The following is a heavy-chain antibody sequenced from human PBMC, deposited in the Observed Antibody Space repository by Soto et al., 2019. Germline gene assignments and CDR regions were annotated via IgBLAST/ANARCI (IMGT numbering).Heavy chain of an antibody. Sequence: DVQLVESGGGLIQPGGSLRLSCVASGLTFSGKTYMAWFRQAPGKGQEWASGGYDVDGTYYADSVRGRFTTSIGSSRTTVYLQMRDLRPEDTALYFCATWHLREHAYDIWGQGTMVTVSS. CDR1: GLTFSGKTY. CDR2: GYDVDGT. V-gene: IGHV3-53*01. CDR3: ATWHLREHAYDI. J-gene: IGHJ3*02. D-gene: IGHD5-12*01.